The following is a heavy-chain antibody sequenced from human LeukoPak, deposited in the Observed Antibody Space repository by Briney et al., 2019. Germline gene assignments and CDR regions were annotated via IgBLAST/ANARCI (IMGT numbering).Heavy chain of an antibody. CDR1: GFTFSSYW. V-gene: IGHV3-7*01. CDR2: IKQDGSEK. D-gene: IGHD3-9*01. J-gene: IGHJ5*02. CDR3: ARAAIFGWFDP. Sequence: GGSLRLSCAASGFTFSSYWMSWVRQAPGKGLEWVANIKQDGSEKYYVDSVQGRFTISRDNAKNSLYLQMNSLRAEDTAVYYCARAAIFGWFDPWGQGTLVTVSS.